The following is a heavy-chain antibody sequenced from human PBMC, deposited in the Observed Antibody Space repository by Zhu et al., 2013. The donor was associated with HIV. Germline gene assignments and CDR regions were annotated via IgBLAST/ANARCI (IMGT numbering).Heavy chain of an antibody. CDR1: GDTFASYD. Sequence: QVQLVQSGAEVKKPGASVKVSCKASGDTFASYDINWVRQATGQGLEWMGWMNPNSGNTGYAQRFQGRVTLTRNTSITTAYMELSSLRSDDTADYYCARIDSSGDYWGQKTLVTVSS. J-gene: IGHJ4*02. CDR3: ARIDSSGDY. V-gene: IGHV1-8*01. D-gene: IGHD3-22*01. CDR2: MNPNSGNT.